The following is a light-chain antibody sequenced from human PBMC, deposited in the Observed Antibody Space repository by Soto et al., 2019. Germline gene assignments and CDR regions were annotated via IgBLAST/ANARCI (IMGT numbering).Light chain of an antibody. CDR3: QQYTGPPTT. Sequence: EIGMTHSPGTLSFSPGERATLSFRASQIVSGNYLAWYQQKPGQAPRLLIYDASNRATGIPARFSGSGSGTDFTLTITRLEPEDSAVYFCQQYTGPPTTFGQGTRLEIK. J-gene: IGKJ5*01. CDR1: QIVSGNY. CDR2: DAS. V-gene: IGKV3-20*01.